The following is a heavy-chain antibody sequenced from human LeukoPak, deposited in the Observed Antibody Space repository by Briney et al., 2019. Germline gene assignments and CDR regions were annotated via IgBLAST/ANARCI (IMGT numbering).Heavy chain of an antibody. CDR2: ISSSSSYI. CDR3: ARDWDYYDSSGYPLNWFDP. J-gene: IGHJ5*02. D-gene: IGHD3-22*01. V-gene: IGHV3-21*01. CDR1: GFTFSSYA. Sequence: PGGSLRLSCAASGFTFSSYAMSWVRQAPGKGLEWVSSISSSSSYIYYADSVKGRFTISRDNAKNSLYLQMNSLRAEDTAVYYCARDWDYYDSSGYPLNWFDPWGQGTLVTVSS.